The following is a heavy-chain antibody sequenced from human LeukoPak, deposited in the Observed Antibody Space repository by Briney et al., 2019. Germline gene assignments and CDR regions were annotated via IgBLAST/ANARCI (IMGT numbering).Heavy chain of an antibody. CDR2: IKQDGSEK. CDR3: ASRAHFWSGPGG. CDR1: GFTFSAYW. D-gene: IGHD3-3*02. V-gene: IGHV3-7*01. Sequence: GGSLRLSCAASGFTFSAYWMNWVRQAPGKGLEWVANIKQDGSEKYYVDSVKGRFTISGDNAKNSLYLQMNSLKAEDTAIYYCASRAHFWSGPGGWGQGTLVTVSS. J-gene: IGHJ4*02.